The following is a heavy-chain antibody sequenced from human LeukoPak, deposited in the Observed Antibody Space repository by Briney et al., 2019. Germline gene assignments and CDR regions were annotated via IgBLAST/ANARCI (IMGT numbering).Heavy chain of an antibody. CDR1: GFTFSDYY. J-gene: IGHJ4*02. CDR2: ISSSGSHT. V-gene: IGHV3-11*06. CDR3: ARVGSIAAAGTPDY. Sequence: GGSLRLSCAASGFTFSDYYMSWIRQAPGKGLECVSYISSSGSHTMYADSVKGRFTISRDNAKNSLSLQVNSLRVDDTAVYYCARVGSIAAAGTPDYWGQGTLVTVSS. D-gene: IGHD6-13*01.